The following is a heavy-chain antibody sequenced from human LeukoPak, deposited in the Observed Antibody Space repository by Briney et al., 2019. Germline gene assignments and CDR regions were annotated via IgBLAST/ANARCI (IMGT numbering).Heavy chain of an antibody. CDR3: ARGSVGYYDPLI. CDR1: GFTFSSYA. V-gene: IGHV3-64*01. D-gene: IGHD3-16*01. CDR2: ISSNGGST. J-gene: IGHJ4*02. Sequence: GGSLRLSCAASGFTFSSYAMHWVRQAPGKGLEYVSAISSNGGSTYYANSVKGRFTISRDNSKNTLYLQMGSLRAVDMAVYYCARGSVGYYDPLIWGQGTLVTVSS.